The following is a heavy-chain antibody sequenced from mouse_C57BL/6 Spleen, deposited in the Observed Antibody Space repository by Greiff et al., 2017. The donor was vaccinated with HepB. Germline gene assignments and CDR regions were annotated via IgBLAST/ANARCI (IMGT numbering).Heavy chain of an antibody. CDR3: AGGHWYFDV. V-gene: IGHV7-3*01. CDR1: GFTFTDYY. CDR2: IRNKANGYTT. Sequence: EVMLVESGGGLVQPGGSLSLSCAASGFTFTDYYMSWVRQPPGKALEWLGFIRNKANGYTTEYSASVKGRFTISRDNSQSILYLQMNALRAEDSATYYCAGGHWYFDVWGTGTTVTVSS. J-gene: IGHJ1*03.